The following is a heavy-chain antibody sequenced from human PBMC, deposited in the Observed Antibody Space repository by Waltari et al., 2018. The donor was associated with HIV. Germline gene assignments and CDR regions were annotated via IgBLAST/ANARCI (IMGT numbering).Heavy chain of an antibody. CDR3: AKLGMKNWFDP. D-gene: IGHD3-3*02. CDR2: INTNTGNP. J-gene: IGHJ5*02. Sequence: QVQLVQSGSELKKPGASVKISCRASGYKFTNYAMNWVRQAPGQGPEWMGWINTNTGNPTYAQGFTGRVVFSLDTSVSTAYLQINSLKAEDTAVYYCAKLGMKNWFDPWGQGTLVTVSS. V-gene: IGHV7-4-1*02. CDR1: GYKFTNYA.